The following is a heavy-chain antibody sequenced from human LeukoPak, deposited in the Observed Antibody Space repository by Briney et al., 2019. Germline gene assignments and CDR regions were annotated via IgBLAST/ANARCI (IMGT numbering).Heavy chain of an antibody. CDR1: GFTFSSYS. Sequence: GGSLRLSCAASGFTFSSYSMNWVRQAPGKGLEWVSSISSSSRYIYSTDSLKGRFTISRDNAKNSLYLQMNSLRAEDTAVYYCARDRSSSWYSKAFDIWGQGTMVTVSS. D-gene: IGHD6-13*01. V-gene: IGHV3-21*01. CDR2: ISSSSRYI. J-gene: IGHJ3*02. CDR3: ARDRSSSWYSKAFDI.